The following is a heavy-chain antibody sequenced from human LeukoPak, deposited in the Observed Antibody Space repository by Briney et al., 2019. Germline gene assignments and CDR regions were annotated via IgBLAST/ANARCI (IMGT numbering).Heavy chain of an antibody. J-gene: IGHJ3*02. CDR2: INHSGST. CDR1: GGSFSGYY. D-gene: IGHD5-24*01. V-gene: IGHV4-34*01. CDR3: ARGRRDGYNLVRAFDI. Sequence: SETLSLTCAVYGGSFSGYYWSWIRQPPGKGLDWIGEINHSGSTNYNPSLKSRVTISVDTSKNQFSLKLSSVTAADTAVYYCARGRRDGYNLVRAFDIWGQGTTVTVSS.